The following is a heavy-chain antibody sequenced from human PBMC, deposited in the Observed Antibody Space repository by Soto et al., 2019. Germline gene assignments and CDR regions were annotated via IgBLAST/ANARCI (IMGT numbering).Heavy chain of an antibody. CDR3: ARGGSNSGPRKGMDV. CDR2: IYYSGST. D-gene: IGHD1-26*01. CDR1: GGSISSGDYY. J-gene: IGHJ6*02. V-gene: IGHV4-30-4*01. Sequence: SETLSLTCTVSGGSISSGDYYWSWIRQPPGKGLEWIGYIYYSGSTYYNPSLKSRVTISVDTSKNQFSLKLSSVTAADTAVYYCARGGSNSGPRKGMDVWGQGTAVTVSS.